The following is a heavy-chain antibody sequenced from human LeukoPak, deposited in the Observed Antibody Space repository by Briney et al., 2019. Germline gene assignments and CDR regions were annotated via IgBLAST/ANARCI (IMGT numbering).Heavy chain of an antibody. V-gene: IGHV3-30*18. J-gene: IGHJ4*02. Sequence: GGSLRLSCAASGFAFSSYGMHWVRQAPGKGLEWVAVISYDGSNKYYADSVKGRFTISRDNSKNTLYLQMNSLRAEDTAVYYCAKDFGGYCSGGSCYDGFDYWGQGTLVTVSS. CDR1: GFAFSSYG. D-gene: IGHD2-15*01. CDR3: AKDFGGYCSGGSCYDGFDY. CDR2: ISYDGSNK.